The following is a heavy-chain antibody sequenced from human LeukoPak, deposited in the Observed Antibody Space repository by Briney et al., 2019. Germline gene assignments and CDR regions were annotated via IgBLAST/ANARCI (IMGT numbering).Heavy chain of an antibody. CDR2: IGYSGSNK. V-gene: IGHV3-30*02. J-gene: IGHJ4*02. Sequence: GGSLRLSCAASGFTFSSYSMNWVRQAPGKGLEWVAFIGYSGSNKYYIDSVKGRFTISRDNSRNTLYLQMNSLRVEDTAVYYCAKALNNWNLDYWGQGTLVTVSS. CDR3: AKALNNWNLDY. CDR1: GFTFSSYS. D-gene: IGHD1-20*01.